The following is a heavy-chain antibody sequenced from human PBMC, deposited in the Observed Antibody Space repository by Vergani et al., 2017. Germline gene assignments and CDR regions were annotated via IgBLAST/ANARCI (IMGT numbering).Heavy chain of an antibody. V-gene: IGHV3-7*01. CDR2: IKQDGSEK. J-gene: IGHJ5*02. CDR3: ARESMDSYNWFDP. CDR1: GFTFSSYW. Sequence: EVQLVESGGGLVQPGRSLRLSCAASGFTFSSYWMSWVRQAPGKGLEWVANIKQDGSEKYYVDSVKGRFTISRDNAKNSLYLQMNSLRAEDTAVYYCARESMDSYNWFDPWGQGTLVTVSS. D-gene: IGHD3/OR15-3a*01.